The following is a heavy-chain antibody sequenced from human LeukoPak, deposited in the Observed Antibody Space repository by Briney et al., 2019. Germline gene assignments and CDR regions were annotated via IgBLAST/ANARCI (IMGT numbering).Heavy chain of an antibody. CDR2: ISADGGST. CDR3: AKESGKFDY. V-gene: IGHV3-43*02. CDR1: GLTFDDSA. J-gene: IGHJ4*02. Sequence: GGPLRLSCVASGLTFDDSAMHWVRQAPGKGLEWVSLISADGGSTFSADSVKSQFSISRDNSKNSLYLQMNSLRSEDTAMYYCAKESGKFDYWGQGTLVAVSS.